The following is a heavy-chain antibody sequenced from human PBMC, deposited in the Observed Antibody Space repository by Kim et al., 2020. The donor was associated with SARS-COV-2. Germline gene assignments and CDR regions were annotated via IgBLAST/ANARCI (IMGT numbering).Heavy chain of an antibody. CDR1: GFTFSGYG. V-gene: IGHV3-30*18. CDR3: AKGRSSAYYNPLDY. D-gene: IGHD3-22*01. J-gene: IGHJ4*02. CDR2: ISYDEINK. Sequence: GGSLRLSCAASGFTFSGYGMHWVRQAPGKGLEWVAVISYDEINKYYADFVKGRFTISRDNSKNTLFLQMNSLRAEDTAVYYCAKGRSSAYYNPLDYWGQG.